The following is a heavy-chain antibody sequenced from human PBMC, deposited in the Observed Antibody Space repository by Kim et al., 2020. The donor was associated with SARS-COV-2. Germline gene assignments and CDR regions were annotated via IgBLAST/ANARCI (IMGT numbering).Heavy chain of an antibody. CDR3: ARCIIMVGGAKASYFDY. Sequence: ASVKVSCKASGYTFTNYDINWLRQAPGQGLEWMGWMNPNSGNTGYADKFKGKFSMATDTSTSSAYMELNSLRSDDTAVYYCARCIIMVGGAKASYFDYWGQGTLVTVSS. CDR1: GYTFTNYD. J-gene: IGHJ4*02. V-gene: IGHV1-8*01. D-gene: IGHD3-10*01. CDR2: MNPNSGNT.